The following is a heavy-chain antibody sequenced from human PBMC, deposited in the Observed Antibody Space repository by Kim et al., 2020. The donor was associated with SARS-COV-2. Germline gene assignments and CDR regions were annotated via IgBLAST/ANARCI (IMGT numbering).Heavy chain of an antibody. J-gene: IGHJ4*02. V-gene: IGHV3-9*01. Sequence: GGSLRLSCAASGFTFGDYAMHWVRQAPGKGLEWVSGISWNSGSIGYADSVKGRFTISRDNAKNSLYLQMNSLRAEDTALYYCAKDIASIAAAGLFDYWGQGTLVTVSS. CDR1: GFTFGDYA. CDR2: ISWNSGSI. CDR3: AKDIASIAAAGLFDY. D-gene: IGHD6-13*01.